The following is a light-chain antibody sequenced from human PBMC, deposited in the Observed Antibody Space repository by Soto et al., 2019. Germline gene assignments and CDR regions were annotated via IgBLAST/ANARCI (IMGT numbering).Light chain of an antibody. CDR1: QSVSRDY. CDR3: HQYGGSPPAT. J-gene: IGKJ2*01. CDR2: GSS. V-gene: IGKV3-20*01. Sequence: EIVLTQSPGTLSLSPGERATLSCRASQSVSRDYLAWYQQKPGQAPRLLIYGSSSRATGLPDRFSGSGSGTDFTLTISRLEPEDFAVYYCHQYGGSPPATFGQGTKLEI.